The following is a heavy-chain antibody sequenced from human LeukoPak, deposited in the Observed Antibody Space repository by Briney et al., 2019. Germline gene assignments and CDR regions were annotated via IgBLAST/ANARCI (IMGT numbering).Heavy chain of an antibody. V-gene: IGHV1-69*05. D-gene: IGHD3-3*01. CDR2: IIPIFGTA. Sequence: ASVKVSCKASGGTFSSYAISWVRQAPGQGLEWMGGIIPIFGTANYAQKFQGRVTITTDESTSTAYMELSSLRSEDTAVYYCARANYDFWSGYYFWFDPWGQGTLVTVSS. CDR3: ARANYDFWSGYYFWFDP. J-gene: IGHJ5*02. CDR1: GGTFSSYA.